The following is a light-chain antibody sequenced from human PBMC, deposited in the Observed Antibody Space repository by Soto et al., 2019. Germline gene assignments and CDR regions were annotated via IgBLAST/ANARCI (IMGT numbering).Light chain of an antibody. CDR3: SSFAGPVWV. Sequence: QSVLTQPASVSGSPGQSITISCTGTSSDVGGYNYVSWYQQHPGKAPKLMIYEVSNRPSGVSNRFSGSKSGNTASLTISGLQAEDEADYYCSSFAGPVWVFGGGTKVTVL. J-gene: IGLJ3*02. V-gene: IGLV2-14*01. CDR1: SSDVGGYNY. CDR2: EVS.